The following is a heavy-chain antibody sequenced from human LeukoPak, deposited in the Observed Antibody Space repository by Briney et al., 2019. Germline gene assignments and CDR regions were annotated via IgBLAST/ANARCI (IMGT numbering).Heavy chain of an antibody. D-gene: IGHD3-22*01. CDR2: ISYDGSNK. V-gene: IGHV3-30*18. CDR3: AKTIVVASDYYGMDV. Sequence: ISYDGSNKYYADSVKGRFTISRDNSKNTLYLQMNSLRAEDTAVYYCAKTIVVASDYYGMDVWGQGTTVTVSS. J-gene: IGHJ6*02.